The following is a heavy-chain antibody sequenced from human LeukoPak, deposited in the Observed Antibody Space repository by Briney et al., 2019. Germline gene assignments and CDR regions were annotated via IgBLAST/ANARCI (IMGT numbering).Heavy chain of an antibody. CDR1: GGTFSSYA. CDR2: IIPIFGTA. D-gene: IGHD1-14*01. Sequence: SVKVSCKASGGTFSSYAISWVRQAPGQGLEWMGGIIPIFGTANYAQKFQGRVTMTTDTSTSTAYMELRSLRSDDTAVYYCARVPEYFDLXXXGTLVTVSS. J-gene: IGHJ2*01. CDR3: ARVPEYFDL. V-gene: IGHV1-69*05.